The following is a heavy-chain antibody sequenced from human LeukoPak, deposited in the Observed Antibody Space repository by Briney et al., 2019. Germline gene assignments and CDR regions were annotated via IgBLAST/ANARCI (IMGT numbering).Heavy chain of an antibody. D-gene: IGHD3-16*02. V-gene: IGHV3-23*01. CDR3: ASLPPRELSLDY. CDR1: GFTFSSYA. J-gene: IGHJ4*02. CDR2: ISGSGGST. Sequence: GGSLRLFCAASGFTFSSYAMSWVRQAPGKGLEWVSAISGSGGSTYYADSVKGRFTISRDNSKNTLYLQMNSLRAEDTAVYYCASLPPRELSLDYWGQGTLVTVSS.